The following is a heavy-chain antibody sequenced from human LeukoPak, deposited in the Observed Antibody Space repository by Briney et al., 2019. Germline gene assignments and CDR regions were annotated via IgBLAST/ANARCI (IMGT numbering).Heavy chain of an antibody. Sequence: PGGSLRLSCAASGFRFSNHAIHWVPQAPGKGLEYVSGISSDGGTTYYGTSVKGRFTISRDNSKNTLYLQMGSLRPDDVAVYYCASGLRYFDFALHYWGQGTRVTVSS. D-gene: IGHD3-9*01. V-gene: IGHV3-64*01. CDR3: ASGLRYFDFALHY. CDR2: ISSDGGTT. CDR1: GFRFSNHA. J-gene: IGHJ4*02.